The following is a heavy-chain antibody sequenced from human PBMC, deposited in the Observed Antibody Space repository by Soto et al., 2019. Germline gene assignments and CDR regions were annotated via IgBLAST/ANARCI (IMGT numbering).Heavy chain of an antibody. Sequence: EVQLLESGGGLVQPGGSLRLSCAASGFTFSSYAMSWVRQAPGKGLEWVSAISGSGGSTYYADSVKGRFTISRDNSKNTLYLQMNSLRAEDTAVYYCARREQWPSPYYYYYGMDVWGQGTTVTVSS. V-gene: IGHV3-23*01. D-gene: IGHD6-19*01. CDR3: ARREQWPSPYYYYYGMDV. J-gene: IGHJ6*02. CDR1: GFTFSSYA. CDR2: ISGSGGST.